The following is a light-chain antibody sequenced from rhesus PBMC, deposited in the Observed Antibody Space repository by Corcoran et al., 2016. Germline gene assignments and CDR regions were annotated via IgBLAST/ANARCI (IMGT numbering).Light chain of an antibody. CDR3: QQSSNLFT. V-gene: IGKV3-24*04. CDR1: QSVGSY. Sequence: ETVVTQSPATLSLSPGERATLSCRASQSVGSYLAWYQQKPGQAPRLLIYVASSRATGIPDRFSGSGSGTDFTLTISSLEPEDVGVYYCQQSSNLFTFGPGTKLDIK. CDR2: VAS. J-gene: IGKJ3*01.